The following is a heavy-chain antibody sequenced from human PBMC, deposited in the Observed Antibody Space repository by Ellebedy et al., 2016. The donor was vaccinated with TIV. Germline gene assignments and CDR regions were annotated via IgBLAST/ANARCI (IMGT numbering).Heavy chain of an antibody. CDR1: EFTFSTYH. V-gene: IGHV3-33*01. CDR3: ARELGGSGGSDFDY. J-gene: IGHJ4*02. Sequence: GESLKISCAASEFTFSTYHMHWVRQAPGKGLEWVAVIWYDGTAKFYAESVKGRFTISRDNSQNTLYLEMNSLGADDTALYYCARELGGSGGSDFDYWGQGTLVTVSS. D-gene: IGHD2-15*01. CDR2: IWYDGTAK.